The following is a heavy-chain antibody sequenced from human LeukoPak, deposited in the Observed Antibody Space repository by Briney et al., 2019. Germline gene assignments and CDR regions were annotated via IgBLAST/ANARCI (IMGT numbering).Heavy chain of an antibody. CDR3: ARGSRQRRDGLTGIFDN. CDR2: VSSSSSTI. CDR1: GFIFSSYD. Sequence: GGSLRLSCGASGFIFSSYDMNWVRQAPGKGLEWVSYVSSSSSTIHYADSVKGRFTISRDNAKNSLYLQMSILRAEDTAVYYCARGSRQRRDGLTGIFDNWGQGTLVTVSS. D-gene: IGHD5-24*01. V-gene: IGHV3-48*03. J-gene: IGHJ4*02.